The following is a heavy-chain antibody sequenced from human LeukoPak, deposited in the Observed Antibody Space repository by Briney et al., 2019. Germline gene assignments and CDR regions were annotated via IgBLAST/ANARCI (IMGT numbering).Heavy chain of an antibody. D-gene: IGHD3-22*01. CDR2: MNPNSGNT. J-gene: IGHJ4*02. V-gene: IGHV1-8*02. CDR3: ARGSDDSSQFDY. CDR1: GFTFTGYY. Sequence: GASVKVSCKASGFTFTGYYMHWVRQATGQGLEWMGWMNPNSGNTGYAQKFQGRVTMTRNTSISTAYMELSSLRSEDTAVYYCARGSDDSSQFDYWGQGTLVTVSS.